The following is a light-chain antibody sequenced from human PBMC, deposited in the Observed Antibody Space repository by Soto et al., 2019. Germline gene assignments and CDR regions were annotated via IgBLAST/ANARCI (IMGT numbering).Light chain of an antibody. V-gene: IGKV3-11*01. CDR2: DAS. J-gene: IGKJ5*01. CDR1: QSVSTSY. CDR3: HQRQDWPPIT. Sequence: EIVLTQSPGTLSLSPGERATLSCRASQSVSTSYLAWYQQKPGQPPRLLISDASNRATGIPARFSGSGSGTDFTLTISSLEPEEFAVYYCHQRQDWPPITVGQGTRRESK.